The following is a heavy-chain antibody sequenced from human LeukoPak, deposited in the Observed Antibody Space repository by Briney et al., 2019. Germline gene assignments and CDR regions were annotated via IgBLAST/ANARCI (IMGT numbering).Heavy chain of an antibody. V-gene: IGHV3-30*18. D-gene: IGHD6-13*01. J-gene: IGHJ6*02. CDR3: AKDLGIAAGGGAYYGMDV. CDR2: ISYDGSNK. Sequence: GGSLRLSCAASGFTFSSYGMHWVRQAPGKGLEWVAVISYDGSNKYYADSVKGRFTISRDNSKNALYLQMNSLRAEDTAVYYCAKDLGIAAGGGAYYGMDVWGQGTTVTVSS. CDR1: GFTFSSYG.